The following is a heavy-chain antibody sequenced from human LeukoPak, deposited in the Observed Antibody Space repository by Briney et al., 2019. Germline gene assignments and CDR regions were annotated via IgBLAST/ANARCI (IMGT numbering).Heavy chain of an antibody. J-gene: IGHJ4*02. D-gene: IGHD6-13*01. CDR3: ARDQISAAGTDY. Sequence: GGSLRLSCAASGFTFSNYWMGWVRQAPGKRLEWVANMNIDGSEKYYADSVKGRFTISRDNSKNTVYLQMNSLRVEETAVYYCARDQISAAGTDYWGQGTLVTVSS. CDR1: GFTFSNYW. CDR2: MNIDGSEK. V-gene: IGHV3-7*01.